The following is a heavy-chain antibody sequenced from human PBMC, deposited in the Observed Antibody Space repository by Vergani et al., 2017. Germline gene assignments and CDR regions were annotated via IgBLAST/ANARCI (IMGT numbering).Heavy chain of an antibody. J-gene: IGHJ4*02. CDR3: AKHFRGWGIDY. Sequence: VQLVESGGAVVQRGGSLGLSCATSGFTLSNYDMQWIRQGPGKGLEFVAFIQFDGSNQYYADSVKGRFTLSRDFSKNTLYLQMNSLRTDDTATYYCAKHFRGWGIDYWGQGTQVIVSS. V-gene: IGHV3-30*02. CDR1: GFTLSNYD. D-gene: IGHD3-16*01. CDR2: IQFDGSNQ.